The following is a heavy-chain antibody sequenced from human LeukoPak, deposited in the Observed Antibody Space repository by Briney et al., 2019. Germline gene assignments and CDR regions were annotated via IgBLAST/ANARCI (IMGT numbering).Heavy chain of an antibody. D-gene: IGHD3-10*01. CDR2: IKSKTDGGTT. V-gene: IGHV3-15*01. CDR1: GFTFSNAW. J-gene: IGHJ4*02. CDR3: TTRLDGDSYGPQALRGYYGSGSFDY. Sequence: GGSLRLSCAASGFTFSNAWRSWVRQAPGKGLEWVGRIKSKTDGGTTDYAAPGKGRFTISRDDSKNTLYLQMNSLKTEDTAVYYCTTRLDGDSYGPQALRGYYGSGSFDYWGQGTLVTVSS.